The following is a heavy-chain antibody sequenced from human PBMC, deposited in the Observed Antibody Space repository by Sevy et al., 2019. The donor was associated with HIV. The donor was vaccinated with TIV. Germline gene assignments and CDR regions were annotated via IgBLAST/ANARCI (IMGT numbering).Heavy chain of an antibody. J-gene: IGHJ4*02. CDR2: IRSETYGETT. CDR3: TRRASRVYGDHLNLY. Sequence: GGSLRLSGTASGFTFGDYAMSWFRQAPGRGLGWVGFIRSETYGETTEYAGPVKGRFTAPRDDSKSIVYLQMNSLKTEDTAVYYCTRRASRVYGDHLNLYWGQGTLVTVSS. V-gene: IGHV3-49*03. CDR1: GFTFGDYA. D-gene: IGHD2-21*02.